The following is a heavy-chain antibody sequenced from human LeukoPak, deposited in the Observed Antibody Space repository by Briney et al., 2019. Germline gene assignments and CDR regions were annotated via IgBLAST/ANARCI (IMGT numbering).Heavy chain of an antibody. J-gene: IGHJ4*02. V-gene: IGHV4-39*01. CDR1: GGSLSSTSSY. CDR3: ARLPGGY. CDR2: IHYGRNT. Sequence: PSEPLSLTCTVSGGSLSSTSSYWGWLRQPPWKGLEWIGYIHYGRNTNYNPSIKSRVTISFDTSKNQFSLNLIPATAADTAVYYCARLPGGYWGQGNLVIVSS. D-gene: IGHD1-26*01.